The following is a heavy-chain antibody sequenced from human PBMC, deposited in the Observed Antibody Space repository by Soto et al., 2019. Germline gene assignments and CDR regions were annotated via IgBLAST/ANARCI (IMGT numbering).Heavy chain of an antibody. CDR3: AGNVDYFDY. V-gene: IGHV4-30-4*01. Sequence: QVQMQESGPGLVRPSQTLSLTCTVSGGSITSGDYCWSWIRQPPGKGLEWIGYICYSGSTYYKSSLKSRVTISVDTSKKQFSLKLSLSSVTAADTAVYYCAGNVDYFDYWGQGTLVTVSS. J-gene: IGHJ4*02. CDR1: GGSITSGDYC. CDR2: ICYSGST.